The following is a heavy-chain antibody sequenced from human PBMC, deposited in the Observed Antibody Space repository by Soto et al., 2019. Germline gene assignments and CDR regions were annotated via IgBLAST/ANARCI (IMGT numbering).Heavy chain of an antibody. CDR3: VKNSYGSGSYYVDY. Sequence: GGSLRLSCSASGFTFSSYAMHWVRQAPGKGLEYVSAISSNGGSTYYADSVKGRFTISRDNSKNTLYLQMSSLRAEDTAVYYCVKNSYGSGSYYVDYWGQGTLVTVSS. CDR2: ISSNGGST. J-gene: IGHJ4*02. CDR1: GFTFSSYA. V-gene: IGHV3-64D*08. D-gene: IGHD3-10*01.